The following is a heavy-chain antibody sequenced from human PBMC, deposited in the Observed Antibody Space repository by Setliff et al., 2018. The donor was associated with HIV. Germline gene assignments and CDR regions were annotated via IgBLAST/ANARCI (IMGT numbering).Heavy chain of an antibody. CDR2: IAPVFGTA. D-gene: IGHD2-2*01. CDR3: ARARGIVAAAHY. Sequence: GASVKVSCKASGGTLSGHAISYAISWVRQAPGRGLEWMGGIAPVFGTADYAQKFRGRLTITADESTSTTYMELNSLTFDDTAMYFCARARGIVAAAHYWGQGTLVTVSS. V-gene: IGHV1-69*13. CDR1: GGTLSGHAISYA. J-gene: IGHJ4*02.